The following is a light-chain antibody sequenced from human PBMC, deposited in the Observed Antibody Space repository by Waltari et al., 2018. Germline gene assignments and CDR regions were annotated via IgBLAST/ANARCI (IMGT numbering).Light chain of an antibody. CDR3: QVWDGSTDHCV. CDR2: SDT. V-gene: IGLV3-21*04. CDR1: NIGTQT. Sequence: SYVLTQPPSLSVALGKTARIPCGGNNIGTQTVHCYQHKPGQAPVLLIYSDTDRPSGIPERFTGSKSGTTATLTISTVEAGDEADYYCQVWDGSTDHCVFGSGTKVTV. J-gene: IGLJ1*01.